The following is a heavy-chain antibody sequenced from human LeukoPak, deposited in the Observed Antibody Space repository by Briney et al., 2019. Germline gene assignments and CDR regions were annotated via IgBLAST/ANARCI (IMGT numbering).Heavy chain of an antibody. CDR1: GFTFSNYA. V-gene: IGHV3-23*01. Sequence: GGSLRLSCAASGFTFSNYAMSWVRQAPGKGLEWVSSISGSGSSTFYADSVKGRFTISRDNSKNTLNLQMNSLSPEDTAVYYXXXXXXXXVVPAAMGIDYWGQGALVTVSS. CDR3: XXXXXXXVVPAAMGIDY. D-gene: IGHD2-2*01. J-gene: IGHJ4*02. CDR2: ISGSGSST.